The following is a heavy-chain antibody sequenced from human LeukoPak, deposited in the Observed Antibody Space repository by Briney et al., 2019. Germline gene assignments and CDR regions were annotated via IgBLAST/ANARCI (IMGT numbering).Heavy chain of an antibody. Sequence: GGSLRLSCVASGFTFSSYAMSWVRQAPGKGLEWVSCSGDGTYYADSVKGRFTISRDNSKNTLYLQMNSLRAEDTAVYYCAKRYCSGGICYSFSDYWGQGTLVTVSS. J-gene: IGHJ4*02. CDR1: GFTFSSYA. D-gene: IGHD2-15*01. CDR3: AKRYCSGGICYSFSDY. CDR2: SGDGT. V-gene: IGHV3-23*01.